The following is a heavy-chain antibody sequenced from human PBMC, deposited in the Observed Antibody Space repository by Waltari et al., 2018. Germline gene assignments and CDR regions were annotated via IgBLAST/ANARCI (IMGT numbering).Heavy chain of an antibody. CDR3: AKGPAARTNWFDP. Sequence: EVQLLESGGGLVQPGGSLRLSCAASGFIFSSYDMSWVRQAPGKGVEWGSGSSGRCSKIQYADAVRGRFTISRDNSKNTVYLQMNSLRAEDTAVYYCAKGPAARTNWFDPWGQGTLVTVSS. V-gene: IGHV3-23*01. CDR1: GFIFSSYD. J-gene: IGHJ5*02. D-gene: IGHD2-2*01. CDR2: SSGRCSKI.